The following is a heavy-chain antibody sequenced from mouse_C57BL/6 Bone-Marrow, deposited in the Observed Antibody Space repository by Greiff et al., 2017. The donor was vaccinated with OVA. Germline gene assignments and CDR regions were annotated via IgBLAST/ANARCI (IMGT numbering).Heavy chain of an antibody. CDR2: IDPSDSET. V-gene: IGHV1-52*01. Sequence: QVQLKQSGAELVRPGSSVKLSCKASGYTFTSYWMHWVKQRPIHGLEWIGNIDPSDSETHYNQQFKDKATLTVDKSSSTAYMQLSSLTSEDSAVDYCARSIFYYDYDEDWGQGTSVTVSA. J-gene: IGHJ4*01. D-gene: IGHD2-4*01. CDR1: GYTFTSYW. CDR3: ARSIFYYDYDED.